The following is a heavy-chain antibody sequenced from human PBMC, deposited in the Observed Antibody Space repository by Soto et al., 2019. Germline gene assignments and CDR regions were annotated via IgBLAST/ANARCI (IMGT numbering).Heavy chain of an antibody. CDR3: ARDQYCSTTSCSYYYYGMDV. Sequence: QVQLVQSGAEVKKPGSSVKVSCKASGGTFSSYAISWVRQAPGQGLEWMGGIIPIFGTANYAQKFQGRVTITADKSTSTAYMELSSLRSEDTAVYYCARDQYCSTTSCSYYYYGMDVWGQGTTVTVSS. V-gene: IGHV1-69*06. J-gene: IGHJ6*02. CDR1: GGTFSSYA. CDR2: IIPIFGTA. D-gene: IGHD2-2*01.